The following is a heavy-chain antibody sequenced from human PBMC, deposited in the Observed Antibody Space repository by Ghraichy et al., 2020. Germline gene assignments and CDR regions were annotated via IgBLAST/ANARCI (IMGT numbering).Heavy chain of an antibody. CDR2: IKADGSEK. J-gene: IGHJ3*02. D-gene: IGHD3-22*01. CDR3: ARDPYERSGYSEYGAFDI. Sequence: GGSLRLSCVASGCSFGSSWMTWVRQAPGKGLEWVANIKADGSEKRYMDSVEGRFTISRDNAKNSLYLQMNSLRAEDTAAYYCARDPYERSGYSEYGAFDIWGQGTVVAVSS. CDR1: GCSFGSSW. V-gene: IGHV3-7*03.